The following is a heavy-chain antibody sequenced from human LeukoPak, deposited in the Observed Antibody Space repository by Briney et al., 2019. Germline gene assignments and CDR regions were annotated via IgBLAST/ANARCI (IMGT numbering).Heavy chain of an antibody. CDR3: ARDLIIAARHNWFDP. V-gene: IGHV4-39*07. CDR2: IYYSGST. J-gene: IGHJ5*02. CDR1: GGSISSSSYY. D-gene: IGHD6-6*01. Sequence: SETLSLTCTVSGGSISSSSYYWGWIRQPPGKGLEWIGSIYYSGSTYYNPSLKSRVTISVDTSKNQFSLKLSSVTAADTAVYYCARDLIIAARHNWFDPWGQGTLVTVSS.